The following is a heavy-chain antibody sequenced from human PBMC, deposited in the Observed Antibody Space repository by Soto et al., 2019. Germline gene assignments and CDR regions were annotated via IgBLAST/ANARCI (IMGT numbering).Heavy chain of an antibody. CDR2: IKSKTDGGTT. D-gene: IGHD6-19*01. J-gene: IGHJ6*02. CDR3: TTGPTSAVACKYYYYGMDV. CDR1: GITLGSNA. V-gene: IGHV3-15*01. Sequence: GSLRLSWAASGITLGSNAMSWVRQPPGKGLDWVGRIKSKTDGGTTDYDAPVKGRFTISRDDSKNTLYLQMNSLKTEDTAGYYCTTGPTSAVACKYYYYGMDVWGQGTRVTVSS.